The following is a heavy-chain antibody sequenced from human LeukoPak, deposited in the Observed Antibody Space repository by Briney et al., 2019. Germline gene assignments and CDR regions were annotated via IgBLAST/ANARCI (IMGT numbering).Heavy chain of an antibody. CDR2: IIPIFGIA. V-gene: IGHV1-69*04. D-gene: IGHD2-21*01. J-gene: IGHJ5*02. CDR3: ARVSDNWFDP. CDR1: GGTFSSYA. Sequence: SVKVSCKASGGTFSSYAVSWVRQAPGQGLEWMGRIIPIFGIANYAQKFQGRVTITADKSTSTAYMELSSLRSEDTAVYYCARVSDNWFDPWGQGTLVTVSS.